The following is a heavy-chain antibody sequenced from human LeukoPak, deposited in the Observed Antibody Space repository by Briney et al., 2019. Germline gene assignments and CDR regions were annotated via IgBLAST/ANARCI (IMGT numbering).Heavy chain of an antibody. CDR2: ISAYNGNT. V-gene: IGHV1-18*01. D-gene: IGHD1-1*01. J-gene: IGHJ4*02. Sequence: GSSVKVSCKASGGTFSSYAISWVRQAPGQGLEWMGWISAYNGNTNYAQKLQGRVTMTTDTSTSTAYMELRSLRSDDTAVYYCARYVPWRTPNDYWGQGTLVTVSS. CDR1: GGTFSSYA. CDR3: ARYVPWRTPNDY.